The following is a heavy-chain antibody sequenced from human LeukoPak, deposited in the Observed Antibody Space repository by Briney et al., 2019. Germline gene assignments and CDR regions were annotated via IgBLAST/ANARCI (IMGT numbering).Heavy chain of an antibody. CDR2: IFHSGSY. J-gene: IGHJ4*02. V-gene: IGHV4-38-2*02. D-gene: IGHD5-12*01. CDR1: GYIISSGYY. CDR3: ARGGGYSGYYLDY. Sequence: PSETLSLTCTVSGYIISSGYYWGWIRQPPGKGLEWIGYIFHSGSYYYNPSLKSRVTISVDTSKNQFSLKLSSVTAADTAVYYCARGGGYSGYYLDYWGQGTLVSVSS.